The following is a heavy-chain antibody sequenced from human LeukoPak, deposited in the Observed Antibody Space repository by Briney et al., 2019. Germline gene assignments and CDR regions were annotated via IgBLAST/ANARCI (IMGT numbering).Heavy chain of an antibody. CDR3: VRGPVRDRSGYVSSGYYSRDYFDY. Sequence: GGSLRLSCAASGFTFDDYGMSWVRQAPGKGLEWVSGINWNGGSTGYADSVKGRFTISRDNAKNSLYLQMNSLRVEDSAVYYCVRGPVRDRSGYVSSGYYSRDYFDYWGQGTLVSVSS. CDR2: INWNGGST. CDR1: GFTFDDYG. J-gene: IGHJ4*02. V-gene: IGHV3-20*04. D-gene: IGHD3-22*01.